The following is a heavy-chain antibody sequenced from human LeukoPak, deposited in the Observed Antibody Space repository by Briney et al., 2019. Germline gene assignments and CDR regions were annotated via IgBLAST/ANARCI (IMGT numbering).Heavy chain of an antibody. CDR1: GGSISSYY. CDR3: ARVTEADYYGSGSSFDP. D-gene: IGHD3-10*01. Sequence: SETLSLTCTVSGGSISSYYWSWIRQPPGKGLECIGYIYYSGSTNYNPSLKSRVTISVDTSKNQFSLKLTSVTAADTAVYYCARVTEADYYGSGSSFDPWGQGTLVTVSS. CDR2: IYYSGST. J-gene: IGHJ5*02. V-gene: IGHV4-59*01.